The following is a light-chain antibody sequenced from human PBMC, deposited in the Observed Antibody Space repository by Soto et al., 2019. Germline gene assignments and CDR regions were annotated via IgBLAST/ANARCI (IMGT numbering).Light chain of an antibody. V-gene: IGKV1-8*01. J-gene: IGKJ3*01. CDR1: QGISSY. CDR3: QQYYSYPPN. Sequence: AIRMTQSPSSFSASTGDRVTITCRASQGISSYLAWYQQKPGKAPKLLIYAASTLQSGVPSRFSGSGSGTEFTLTISCLQSEDFATYYCQQYYSYPPNFGPGTQVDIK. CDR2: AAS.